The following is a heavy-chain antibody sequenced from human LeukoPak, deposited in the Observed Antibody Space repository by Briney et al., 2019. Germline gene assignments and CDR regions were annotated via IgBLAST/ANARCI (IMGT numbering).Heavy chain of an antibody. V-gene: IGHV1-24*01. CDR3: ARDQDTAMALHY. CDR1: GYTLTELS. Sequence: ASVKVSCKVSGYTLTELSMHWVRQAPGKGLEWMGGFDPEDGETIYAQKFQGRVTMTEDTSTDTAYMELSSLRSEDTAVYYCARDQDTAMALHYWGQGTLVTVSS. CDR2: FDPEDGET. D-gene: IGHD5-18*01. J-gene: IGHJ4*02.